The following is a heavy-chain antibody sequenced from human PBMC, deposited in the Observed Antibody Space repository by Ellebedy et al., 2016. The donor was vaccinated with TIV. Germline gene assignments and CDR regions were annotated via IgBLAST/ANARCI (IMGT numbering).Heavy chain of an antibody. CDR3: AGDYGAYFDY. J-gene: IGHJ4*02. Sequence: MPSETLSLTCTVSGGSISSYYWSWIRQPPGKGLEGIGYIYYSGSTNYNPSLTSRVTISVDMSKNQFSLRLSSVTAADTAVYYCAGDYGAYFDYWGQGTLVTVSS. CDR2: IYYSGST. CDR1: GGSISSYY. D-gene: IGHD4-17*01. V-gene: IGHV4-59*08.